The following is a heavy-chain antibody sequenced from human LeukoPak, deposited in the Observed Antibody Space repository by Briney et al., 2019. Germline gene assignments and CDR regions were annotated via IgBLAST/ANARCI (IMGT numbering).Heavy chain of an antibody. CDR3: ARGGYCSGGSCFTDAFDI. CDR1: GYNFDRYG. J-gene: IGHJ3*02. D-gene: IGHD2-15*01. Sequence: GASVKVSCKGSGYNFDRYGVNWVRQAPGQGLEWVGWISTYNGNTFYAQKFEGRVSMTTDTSTNTVYMDLRSLRPDDTAVYYCARGGYCSGGSCFTDAFDIWGQGTMVTVSS. V-gene: IGHV1-18*04. CDR2: ISTYNGNT.